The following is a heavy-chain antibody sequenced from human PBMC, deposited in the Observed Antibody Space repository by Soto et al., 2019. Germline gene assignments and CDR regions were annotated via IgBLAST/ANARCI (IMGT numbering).Heavy chain of an antibody. J-gene: IGHJ4*02. CDR3: ARMRDIVVVPAAYDY. V-gene: IGHV4-4*07. CDR1: GGSISSYY. Sequence: QVQLQESGPGLVKPSETLSLTCTVSGGSISSYYWSWIRQPAGKGLEGIGRIYTSGSTNYNPSLKSRVTMSVDTSKNQFSLKLSSVTAADTAVYYCARMRDIVVVPAAYDYWGQGTLVTVSS. CDR2: IYTSGST. D-gene: IGHD2-2*01.